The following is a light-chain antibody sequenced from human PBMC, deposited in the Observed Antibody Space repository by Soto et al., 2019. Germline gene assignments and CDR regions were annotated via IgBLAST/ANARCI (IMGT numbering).Light chain of an antibody. CDR2: AAS. CDR3: QQSYIAPWT. Sequence: DIQMTQSPSSLSASVGDRVTITCRASQPVTNYLSWYQQKPGKAPTLLIYAASRLQSGVPSRFSAGGSGTEFTLSINSLLPEDFATYYFQQSYIAPWTFGQGTKVDIK. V-gene: IGKV1-39*01. J-gene: IGKJ1*01. CDR1: QPVTNY.